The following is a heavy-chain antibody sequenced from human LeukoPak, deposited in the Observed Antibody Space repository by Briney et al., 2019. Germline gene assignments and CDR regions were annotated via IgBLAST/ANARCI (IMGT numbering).Heavy chain of an antibody. V-gene: IGHV3-74*01. CDR1: GFTFSNYW. J-gene: IGHJ4*02. D-gene: IGHD4-17*01. CDR2: INSDGINT. CDR3: ARLPTVTRNFDY. Sequence: GGSLRLSCAASGFTFSNYWMHWVRQAPGKGLVWVSRINSDGINTSYADSVKGRFTISRDNAKNTLYLQMNSLRAEDTAVYYCARLPTVTRNFDYWGQGTLVTVSS.